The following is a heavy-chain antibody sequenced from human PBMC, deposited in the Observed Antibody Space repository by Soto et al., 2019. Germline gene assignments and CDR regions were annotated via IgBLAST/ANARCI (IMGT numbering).Heavy chain of an antibody. CDR3: ARHTYYDFWSGYFAFDI. D-gene: IGHD3-3*01. CDR1: GFTVSSNY. J-gene: IGHJ3*02. CDR2: IYSGGST. V-gene: IGHV3-53*01. Sequence: GGSLRLSCAAFGFTVSSNYMSWVRQAPGKGLEWVSVIYSGGSTYYADSVKGRFTISRDNSKNTLYLQMNSLRAEDTAVYYCARHTYYDFWSGYFAFDIWGQGTMVTVSS.